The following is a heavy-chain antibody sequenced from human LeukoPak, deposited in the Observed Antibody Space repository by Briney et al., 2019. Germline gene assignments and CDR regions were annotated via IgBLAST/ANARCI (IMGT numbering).Heavy chain of an antibody. CDR3: ARGRELLVDY. J-gene: IGHJ4*02. CDR2: INHSGST. V-gene: IGHV4-34*01. D-gene: IGHD1-26*01. CDR1: GGSLSGYY. Sequence: SATLSLTCAVYGGSLSGYYWSWIRQPPGKGLEWIGEINHSGSTNYNPSLKSRVTISVDTSKNQFSLKLSSVTAADTAVYYCARGRELLVDYWGQGTLVTVSS.